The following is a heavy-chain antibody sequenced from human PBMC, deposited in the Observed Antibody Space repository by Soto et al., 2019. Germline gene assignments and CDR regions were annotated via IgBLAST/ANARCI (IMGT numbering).Heavy chain of an antibody. CDR1: GFTFSSSA. CDR3: VRDNYGDHGNY. Sequence: QVQVVESGGGVVQPGRSLRLSCAASGFTFSSSAMHWVRQAPGKGLEWVAVISHDGNNKYYADSVKGRFSISRDNSKNTLSLQMNSLRAEDTAVYYCVRDNYGDHGNYWGQGALVTVSS. CDR2: ISHDGNNK. V-gene: IGHV3-30-3*01. J-gene: IGHJ4*02. D-gene: IGHD4-17*01.